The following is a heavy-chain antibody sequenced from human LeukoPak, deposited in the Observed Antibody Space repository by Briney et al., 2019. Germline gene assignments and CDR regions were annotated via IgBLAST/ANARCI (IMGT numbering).Heavy chain of an antibody. D-gene: IGHD6-19*01. CDR1: GFTFNSYW. CDR2: INGVGSST. V-gene: IGHV3-74*01. J-gene: IGHJ4*02. CDR3: ATDGRRSGWYGFDY. Sequence: GGSLRLSCAASGFTFNSYWMHWVRQAPGKGLVWVSRINGVGSSTGYADSVKGRFTISRDNAKNTLYLQFNSLRAEDTAVYYCATDGRRSGWYGFDYWGQGILVTVSS.